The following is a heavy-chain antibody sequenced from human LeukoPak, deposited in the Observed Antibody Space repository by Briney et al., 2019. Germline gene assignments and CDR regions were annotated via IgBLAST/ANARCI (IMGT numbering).Heavy chain of an antibody. Sequence: SETLSLTCSVSGGSISGYYWSWIRQPAGKELEGIGRIFSSGSTVYNPSLKSRVTISLDTSKNIFSLNLGSVTAADTAFYYCARGTNSWVNGWFDPWGRGTLVTVSS. CDR3: ARGTNSWVNGWFDP. CDR1: GGSISGYY. J-gene: IGHJ5*02. V-gene: IGHV4-4*07. D-gene: IGHD6-13*01. CDR2: IFSSGST.